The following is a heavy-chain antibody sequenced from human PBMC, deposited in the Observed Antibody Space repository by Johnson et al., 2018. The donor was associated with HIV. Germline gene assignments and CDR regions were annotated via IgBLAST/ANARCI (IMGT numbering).Heavy chain of an antibody. V-gene: IGHV3-53*01. Sequence: VQLVESGGGLIQPGGSLRLSCAASGFTVSSNYMSWVRQAPGKGLEWVSVIYSGGSTYYTVSVKGRFTISRDNSKNSLYLQMNSLRAEDTAVYYCAREIIAAADDIWGQGTMVTVSS. CDR2: IYSGGST. J-gene: IGHJ3*02. CDR3: AREIIAAADDI. D-gene: IGHD6-13*01. CDR1: GFTVSSNY.